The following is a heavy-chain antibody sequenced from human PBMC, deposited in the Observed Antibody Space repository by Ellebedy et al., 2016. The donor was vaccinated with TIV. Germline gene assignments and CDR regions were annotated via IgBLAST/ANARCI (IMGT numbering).Heavy chain of an antibody. J-gene: IGHJ3*02. D-gene: IGHD3-16*01. CDR1: GFTFSSYA. CDR3: AKSSKSWGNDAFDI. V-gene: IGHV3-23*01. Sequence: GGSLRLXXVASGFTFSSYAMSWVRQAPGKGLQWVSAIKGGGGNTYYADSVKGRFTISRDNSKNTLYLQMDSLRAEDTAVYYCAKSSKSWGNDAFDIWGQGTMVTVSS. CDR2: IKGGGGNT.